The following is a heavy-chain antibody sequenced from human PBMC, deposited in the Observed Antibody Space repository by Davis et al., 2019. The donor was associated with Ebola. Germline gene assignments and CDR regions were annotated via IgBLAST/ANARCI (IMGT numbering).Heavy chain of an antibody. Sequence: AASVKVSCKASGYTFTSYAMHWVRQAPGQRLEWMGWINAGNGNTKYSQKLQGRVTMTTDTSTSTAYMELRNLRSDDTAVYYCALLLRSGFIYGMDVWGQGTTVTVSS. CDR1: GYTFTSYA. J-gene: IGHJ6*02. CDR3: ALLLRSGFIYGMDV. D-gene: IGHD3-3*01. V-gene: IGHV1-3*01. CDR2: INAGNGNT.